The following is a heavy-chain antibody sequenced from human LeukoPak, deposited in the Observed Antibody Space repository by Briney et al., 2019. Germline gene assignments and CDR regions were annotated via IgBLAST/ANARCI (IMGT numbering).Heavy chain of an antibody. CDR2: INHSGST. J-gene: IGHJ4*02. CDR1: GGSFSGYY. CDR3: ARVVRDYDILNF. D-gene: IGHD3-9*01. Sequence: SETLSLTCAVYGGSFSGYYWSWVRQPPGKGLEWIGEINHSGSTNYNPSLKSRVTFSVDTPKKQFSLKLSSVTAAETAVYYCARVVRDYDILNFWGQGTLVTVSS. V-gene: IGHV4-34*01.